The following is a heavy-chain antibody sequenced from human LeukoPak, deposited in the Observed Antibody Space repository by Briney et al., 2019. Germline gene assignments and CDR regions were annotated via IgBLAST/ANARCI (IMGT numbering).Heavy chain of an antibody. Sequence: SETLSLTCTVSGGSISSSGYYWGWIRQPPGKGLEWIGSIYYSESTYYNPSLKSRVTISVDTSKNQFSLKLSSVTAADTAVYYCARHSSGWYTYYFDYWGQGTLVTVSS. V-gene: IGHV4-39*01. CDR2: IYYSEST. CDR1: GGSISSSGYY. D-gene: IGHD6-19*01. CDR3: ARHSSGWYTYYFDY. J-gene: IGHJ4*02.